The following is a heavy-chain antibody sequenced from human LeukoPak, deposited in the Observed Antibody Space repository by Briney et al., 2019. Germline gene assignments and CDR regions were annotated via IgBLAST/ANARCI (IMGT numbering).Heavy chain of an antibody. J-gene: IGHJ4*02. CDR3: ARALPDSSGYYLVYFDY. Sequence: PSETLSLTCTVSGGSISSTSYYWSWIRQPPGKGLEWIGYIYYSGSTNYNPSLKSRVTISVDTSKNQFSLKLSSVTAADTAVYYCARALPDSSGYYLVYFDYWGQGTLVTVSS. CDR2: IYYSGST. V-gene: IGHV4-61*01. D-gene: IGHD3-22*01. CDR1: GGSISSTSYY.